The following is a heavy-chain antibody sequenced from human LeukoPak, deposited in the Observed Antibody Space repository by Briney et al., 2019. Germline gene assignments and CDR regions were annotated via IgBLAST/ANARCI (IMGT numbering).Heavy chain of an antibody. D-gene: IGHD2-21*01. CDR1: GASINSGSNY. Sequence: PSETLSLTCRVSGASINSGSNYWGWIRQPPGKTLEWIGSIYSSGSTYYNPSLKSRVIIMIDTSKNQFSLKLSSVTAADTAVYYCARGVVIAPQTFDYWGQGTLVTVSS. CDR3: ARGVVIAPQTFDY. J-gene: IGHJ4*02. CDR2: IYSSGST. V-gene: IGHV4-39*07.